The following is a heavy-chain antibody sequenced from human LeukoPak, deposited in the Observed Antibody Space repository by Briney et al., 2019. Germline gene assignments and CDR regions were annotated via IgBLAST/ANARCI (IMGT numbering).Heavy chain of an antibody. V-gene: IGHV3-30*18. Sequence: GGSLRLSCAASGFTFTSYVMHWVRQAPGKGLQWVALISYDGSNKYYADSVKGRFTISRDNSKNTLYLQMNSLRAEDTAVYYCAKDDRSTDAFDIWGQGTMVTVSS. CDR2: ISYDGSNK. J-gene: IGHJ3*02. CDR3: AKDDRSTDAFDI. CDR1: GFTFTSYV.